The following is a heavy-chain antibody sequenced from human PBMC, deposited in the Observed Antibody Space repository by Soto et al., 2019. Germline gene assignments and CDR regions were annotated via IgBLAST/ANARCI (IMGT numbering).Heavy chain of an antibody. Sequence: ASVKVSCKASGYTFTAYYMHWVRQAPGQGLEWMGWINPNSGGTRYAQKFQGRVTMTSDTSGTTAYMELDRLRFDDAAVYYCARAGVAAAGSGEYAMDVWGQGTTVTVSS. V-gene: IGHV1-2*02. CDR1: GYTFTAYY. D-gene: IGHD6-13*01. CDR2: INPNSGGT. CDR3: ARAGVAAAGSGEYAMDV. J-gene: IGHJ6*02.